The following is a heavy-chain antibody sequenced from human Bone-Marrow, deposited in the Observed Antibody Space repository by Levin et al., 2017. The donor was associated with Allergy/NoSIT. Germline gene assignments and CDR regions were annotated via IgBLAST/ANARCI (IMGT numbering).Heavy chain of an antibody. CDR2: VDSDGGGT. CDR1: GFTFSSSW. D-gene: IGHD3-3*02. CDR3: ARGAPHFLLDY. J-gene: IGHJ4*02. V-gene: IGHV3-74*01. Sequence: ASVKVSCAASGFTFSSSWMHWVRQVPGKGLVWVSRVDSDGGGTTYADSVKGRFTISRDNAKNTLYLQMNSLRVEDTAVYYCARGAPHFLLDYWGQGTLVTVSS.